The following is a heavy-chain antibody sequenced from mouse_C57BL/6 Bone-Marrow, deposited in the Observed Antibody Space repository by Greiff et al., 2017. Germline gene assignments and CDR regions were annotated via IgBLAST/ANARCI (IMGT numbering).Heavy chain of an antibody. J-gene: IGHJ4*01. Sequence: EVLLVESGEGLVKPGGSLKLSCAASGFTFSSYAMSWVRQTPEKRLEWVAYISSGGDYIYYADTVKGRFTIPRDNARNTLYLQMSSLKSEDTAMSYCTRETAQALFLYAMDYWGQGTSVTVSS. V-gene: IGHV5-9-1*02. CDR1: GFTFSSYA. CDR3: TRETAQALFLYAMDY. D-gene: IGHD3-2*02. CDR2: ISSGGDYI.